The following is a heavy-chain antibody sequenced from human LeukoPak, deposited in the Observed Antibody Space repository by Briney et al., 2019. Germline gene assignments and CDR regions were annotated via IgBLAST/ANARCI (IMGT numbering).Heavy chain of an antibody. J-gene: IGHJ2*01. CDR2: ISGSGGST. D-gene: IGHD2-21*02. CDR3: ARRQIKDLTVTASYWYFDL. Sequence: GGSLRLSCAASGFTFSSYPMSWVRQAPGKGLEWVSVISGSGGSTYYVDSVKGRFTISRDNSRNTLYLQMNSLRAEDTAVYYCARRQIKDLTVTASYWYFDLWGRGTQVTVSS. CDR1: GFTFSSYP. V-gene: IGHV3-23*01.